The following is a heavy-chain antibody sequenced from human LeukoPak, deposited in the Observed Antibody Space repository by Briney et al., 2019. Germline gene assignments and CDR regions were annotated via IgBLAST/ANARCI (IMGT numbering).Heavy chain of an antibody. V-gene: IGHV3-66*01. CDR2: IYSDGST. J-gene: IGHJ4*02. CDR1: GFTVSSNY. Sequence: GGTLGLSCAASGFTVSSNYMNWVRQAPGKGLEWVSLIYSDGSTYYADSVKGRFTISRDNSKNTLYLQMNSLRAEDTAVYYCARVARYYSAPIDYWGQGTLVTVSS. D-gene: IGHD3-22*01. CDR3: ARVARYYSAPIDY.